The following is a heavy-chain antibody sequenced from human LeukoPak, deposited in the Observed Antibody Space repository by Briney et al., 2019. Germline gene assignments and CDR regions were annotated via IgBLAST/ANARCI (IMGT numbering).Heavy chain of an antibody. J-gene: IGHJ4*02. D-gene: IGHD3-22*01. CDR2: IQQHGSVK. CDR1: GFTFSSYW. Sequence: GGSLRLSCAASGFTFSSYWMSWARQAPGKGLEWVANIQQHGSVKYYVDSAKGRFTISRDNGENSMFLEMNSLRADDTAVYYCARGSRDNSGYRYYFDYWGQGTLVTVSS. V-gene: IGHV3-7*01. CDR3: ARGSRDNSGYRYYFDY.